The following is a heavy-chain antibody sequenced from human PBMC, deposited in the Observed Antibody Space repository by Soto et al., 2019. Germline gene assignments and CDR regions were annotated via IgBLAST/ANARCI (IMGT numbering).Heavy chain of an antibody. CDR2: IGRRSDI. Sequence: PGGSLRLSCEASGFSFSTYSMHWVRQAPGKGLEWVSSIGRRSDIYYADSVKGRFTISRDNAKNSVSLQMNSLRDEDTAVYYCESEETAWPLAYALDVGGQGTTVTVSS. CDR1: GFSFSTYS. D-gene: IGHD2-21*02. J-gene: IGHJ6*02. CDR3: ESEETAWPLAYALDV. V-gene: IGHV3-21*01.